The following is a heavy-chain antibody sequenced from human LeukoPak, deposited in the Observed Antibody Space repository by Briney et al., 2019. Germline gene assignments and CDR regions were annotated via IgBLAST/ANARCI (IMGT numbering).Heavy chain of an antibody. CDR2: ISYDGSNE. D-gene: IGHD6-13*01. CDR3: ARETGYGSSCPLEY. V-gene: IGHV3-30*04. Sequence: GGSLRLTCAASGFTFSGYAMHWVRQAPGKGLEWVTYISYDGSNEYYADSVRSRFTISRDNSKSTLYLQMNSLSAGDTAVYYCARETGYGSSCPLEYWGQGTLVTVSS. CDR1: GFTFSGYA. J-gene: IGHJ4*02.